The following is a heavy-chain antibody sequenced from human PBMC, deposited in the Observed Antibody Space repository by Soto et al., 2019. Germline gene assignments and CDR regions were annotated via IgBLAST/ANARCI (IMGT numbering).Heavy chain of an antibody. CDR2: IYYSGST. V-gene: IGHV4-30-4*01. Sequence: PSLTCTVSGGSISSGDYYWSWIRQPPGKGLEWIGYIYYSGSTYYNPSLKSRVTISVDTSKNQFSLKLSSVTAADTAVYYCAREGCDFWSGYCDACDIWGQGRMVTVAS. CDR3: AREGCDFWSGYCDACDI. CDR1: GGSISSGDYY. D-gene: IGHD3-3*01. J-gene: IGHJ3*02.